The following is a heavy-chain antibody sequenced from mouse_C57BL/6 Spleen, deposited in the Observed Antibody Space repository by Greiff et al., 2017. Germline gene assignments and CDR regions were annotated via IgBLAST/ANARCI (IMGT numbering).Heavy chain of an antibody. CDR2: IRSKANGYTT. CDR1: GFTFTDYY. CDR3: ARDISDGYLYFDY. V-gene: IGHV7-3*01. J-gene: IGHJ2*01. Sequence: EVQLVESGGGLVQPGGSLSLSCAASGFTFTDYYMSWVRQPPGKALEWLGFIRSKANGYTTDYSASVKGRFTITRDNSQSILYLQMNALRAEDSATYYCARDISDGYLYFDYWGQGTTLTVSS. D-gene: IGHD2-3*01.